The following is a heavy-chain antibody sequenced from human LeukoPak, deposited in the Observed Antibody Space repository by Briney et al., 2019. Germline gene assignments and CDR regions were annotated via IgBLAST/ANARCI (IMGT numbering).Heavy chain of an antibody. CDR1: GFIFNNYG. CDR3: ARERGSKCFDY. Sequence: PGGSLRLSCAASGFIFNNYGLIWVRQAPGKGLEWVANIKQDGSEKYYVDSVKGRFTISRDNAKNSLYLQMNSLRAEDTAVYYCARERGSKCFDYWGQGTLVTVSS. CDR2: IKQDGSEK. J-gene: IGHJ4*02. V-gene: IGHV3-7*01. D-gene: IGHD3-10*01.